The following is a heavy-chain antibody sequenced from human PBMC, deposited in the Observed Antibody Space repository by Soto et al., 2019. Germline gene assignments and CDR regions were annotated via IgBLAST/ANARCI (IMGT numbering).Heavy chain of an antibody. V-gene: IGHV1-3*01. CDR3: AREYARWGMDV. Sequence: QVQLVQSGAEVKKPGASVKVSCKASRYTFTSYAMHWVRQAPGQRLEWMGWINAGNGDTKYSQKFQGRVTITRDTPATTAYMELSSPRSDDTAAYYCAREYARWGMDVWGQGTTVTVSS. J-gene: IGHJ6*02. CDR1: RYTFTSYA. CDR2: INAGNGDT. D-gene: IGHD2-2*01.